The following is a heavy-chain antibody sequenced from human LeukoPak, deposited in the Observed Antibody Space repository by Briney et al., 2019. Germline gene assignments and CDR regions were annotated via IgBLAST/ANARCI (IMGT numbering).Heavy chain of an antibody. V-gene: IGHV1-2*04. J-gene: IGHJ4*02. D-gene: IGHD2-2*02. CDR3: ARIPSLGVVVPAAIPRFGY. CDR1: GYTFTGYY. Sequence: ASVKVSCKASGYTFTGYYMHWVRQAPGQGLEWMGWINPNSGGTNYAQKFQGWVTMTRDTSISTAYMELSRLRSDDTAVYYCARIPSLGVVVPAAIPRFGYWGQGTLVTVSS. CDR2: INPNSGGT.